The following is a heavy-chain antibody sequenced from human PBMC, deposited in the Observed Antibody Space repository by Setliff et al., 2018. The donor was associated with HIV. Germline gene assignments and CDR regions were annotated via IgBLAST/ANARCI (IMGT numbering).Heavy chain of an antibody. V-gene: IGHV3-30*02. J-gene: IGHJ4*02. D-gene: IGHD3-10*01. CDR2: ILYDGSNK. Sequence: LRLSCAASGFTFSSYGMHWVRQAPGKGLEWVAFILYDGSNKYYADSVKGRFTISRDNSKNTLYLQMNSLRAEDTAVYYCTKKTAAYTSGSWLHYWGQGTLVTVSS. CDR3: TKKTAAYTSGSWLHY. CDR1: GFTFSSYG.